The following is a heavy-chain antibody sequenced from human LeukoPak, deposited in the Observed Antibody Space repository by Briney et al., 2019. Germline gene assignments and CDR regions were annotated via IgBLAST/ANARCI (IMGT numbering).Heavy chain of an antibody. CDR1: GFTFSSYG. D-gene: IGHD2-2*01. J-gene: IGHJ4*02. V-gene: IGHV3-30*02. CDR2: IRYDGSNK. CDR3: AKGSCSSTSCPVRGGGVDY. Sequence: GGSLRLSCAASGFTFSSYGMHWVRQAPGKGLEWVAFIRYDGSNKYYADSVKGRFTISRDNSKSTLYLQMNSLRAEDTAVYYCAKGSCSSTSCPVRGGGVDYWGQGTLVTVSS.